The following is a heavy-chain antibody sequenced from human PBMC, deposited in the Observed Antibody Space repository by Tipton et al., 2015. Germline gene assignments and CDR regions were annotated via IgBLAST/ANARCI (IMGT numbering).Heavy chain of an antibody. V-gene: IGHV4-39*01. Sequence: TLSLTCTVSGGSISSRSYYWGWIRQPPGKGLEWIGSIYYSGNIYYNLSLKSRVTISVDTSKNQFSLKLSSVTAADTAVYYCAREQDSDGSEYDSSGLCGFVPWGQGTLVTVSS. J-gene: IGHJ5*02. D-gene: IGHD3-22*01. CDR3: AREQDSDGSEYDSSGLCGFVP. CDR1: GGSISSRSYY. CDR2: IYYSGNI.